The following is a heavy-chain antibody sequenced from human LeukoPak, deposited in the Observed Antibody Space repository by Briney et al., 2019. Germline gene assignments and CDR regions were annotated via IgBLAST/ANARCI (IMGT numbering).Heavy chain of an antibody. CDR3: AKTPLAVAPGDFFDY. CDR2: FYSGGST. J-gene: IGHJ4*02. D-gene: IGHD6-19*01. V-gene: IGHV3-53*01. CDR1: GFTVSSNY. Sequence: GGSLRLSCAASGFTVSSNYMSWVRQAPGKGLEWVSVFYSGGSTYYADSVKGRFTISRDNSKNTLYLQMNSLRADDTAVYYCAKTPLAVAPGDFFDYWGQGTLVTVSS.